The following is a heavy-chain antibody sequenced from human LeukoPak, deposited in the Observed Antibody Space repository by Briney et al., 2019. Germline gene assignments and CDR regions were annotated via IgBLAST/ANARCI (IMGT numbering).Heavy chain of an antibody. J-gene: IGHJ4*02. D-gene: IGHD3-16*01. V-gene: IGHV3-23*01. CDR3: AKDPEGYVWESPDY. CDR2: ISPSGGST. CDR1: GFTFSSYA. Sequence: GGSLRLSCAASGFTFSSYAMSWVRQAPGKGLEWVASISPSGGSTYYADSVKGRFTISRDNSKNTPYLQMNSLRSDDTAVYYCAKDPEGYVWESPDYWGQGTLVTVSS.